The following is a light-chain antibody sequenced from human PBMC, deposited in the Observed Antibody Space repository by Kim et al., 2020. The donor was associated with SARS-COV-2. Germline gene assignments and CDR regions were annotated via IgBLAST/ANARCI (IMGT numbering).Light chain of an antibody. CDR2: EVS. CDR3: TSYTSSNSWV. V-gene: IGLV2-14*01. Sequence: QSALTQPASVSGSPGQSITISCTGTSSDVGGYNYVSWYQQHPGKAPKLMIYEVSNRPSGVSNRFSGSKSGKTASLTISGLQAEDEADYYCTSYTSSNSWVFGGGTQLTVL. CDR1: SSDVGGYNY. J-gene: IGLJ3*02.